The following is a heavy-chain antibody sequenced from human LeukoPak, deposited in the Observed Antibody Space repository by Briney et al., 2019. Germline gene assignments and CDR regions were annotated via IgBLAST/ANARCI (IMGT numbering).Heavy chain of an antibody. CDR2: RYYRGST. CDR3: ARVRGGRGWYLDY. J-gene: IGHJ4*02. V-gene: IGHV4-39*07. Sequence: PSETLSLTCIVSGDSISSSSSYWGWIRQPPGKGLEWIGSRYYRGSTYYNPSLKSRVTISEDTSKNQFSLKLSSVTAADTAVYYCARVRGGRGWYLDYWGQGTLVTVSS. D-gene: IGHD6-19*01. CDR1: GDSISSSSSY.